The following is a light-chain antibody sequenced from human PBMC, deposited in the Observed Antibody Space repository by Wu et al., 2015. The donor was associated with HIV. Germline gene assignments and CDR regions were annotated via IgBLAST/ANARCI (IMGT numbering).Light chain of an antibody. Sequence: EIVLTQSPGTLSLSPGERATLSCRASQSVSSNLAWYQQKPGQAPRLLIYDASTRAAGIPARFSGSGSGTEFTLAISSLQPEDYAVYYCQQYNNWPRTFGQGTKVEIK. CDR2: DAS. J-gene: IGKJ1*01. CDR1: QSVSSN. CDR3: QQYNNWPRT. V-gene: IGKV3D-15*01.